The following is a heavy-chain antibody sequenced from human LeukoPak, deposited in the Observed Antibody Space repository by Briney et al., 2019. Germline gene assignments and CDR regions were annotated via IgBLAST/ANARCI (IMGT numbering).Heavy chain of an antibody. CDR1: GFTFSSYW. CDR2: IKQDGSEK. Sequence: PGGSLRLSCAASGFTFSSYWMSWVRQAPGKGLEWVANIKQDGSEKYYVDSVKGRFTISRDNAKNSLYLQMNSLRAEDTAVYYCARESYGSAIYYYYYMDVWGKGTTVTISS. D-gene: IGHD3-10*01. CDR3: ARESYGSAIYYYYYMDV. V-gene: IGHV3-7*01. J-gene: IGHJ6*03.